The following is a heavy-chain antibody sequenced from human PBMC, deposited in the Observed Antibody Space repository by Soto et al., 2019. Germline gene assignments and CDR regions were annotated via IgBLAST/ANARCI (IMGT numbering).Heavy chain of an antibody. J-gene: IGHJ5*02. CDR3: ARAPPTSGLRPPSGWFDP. Sequence: GESLKISCKGSGYSFTSYWIGWVRQMPGKGLEWMGIIYPGDSDTRYSPSFQGQVTISADKSISTAYLQWSSLKASDTAMYYCARAPPTSGLRPPSGWFDPWGQGTLVTVSS. CDR1: GYSFTSYW. CDR2: IYPGDSDT. D-gene: IGHD5-12*01. V-gene: IGHV5-51*01.